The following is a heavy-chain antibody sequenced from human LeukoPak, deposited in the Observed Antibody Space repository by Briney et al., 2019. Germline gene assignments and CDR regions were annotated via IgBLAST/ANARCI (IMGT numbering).Heavy chain of an antibody. D-gene: IGHD4/OR15-4a*01. Sequence: PSETLSLNCTVSHGSISSYFWSWVRQPPGKGLEYIGYIYYTGSTKYNPSLKSRVTISVDTSKNQFSLMLTSVTAADTAVYFCARGIQHLGAYYFDYWGQGTLVTVSS. CDR2: IYYTGST. CDR3: ARGIQHLGAYYFDY. V-gene: IGHV4-59*01. CDR1: HGSISSYF. J-gene: IGHJ4*02.